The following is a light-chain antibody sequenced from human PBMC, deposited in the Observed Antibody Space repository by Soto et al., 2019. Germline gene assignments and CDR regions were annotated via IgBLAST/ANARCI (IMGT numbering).Light chain of an antibody. Sequence: DIVMTQSPLSLPVTPGEPASISCRSTKSLLHSNGYNYLDWYLQKPGQSPQLLIYLNSNRASGVLDRFSGSGSGTDFTLKISRVEAEDVGVYYCMQALQAPPTFGQGTKVEIK. CDR1: KSLLHSNGYNY. V-gene: IGKV2-28*01. CDR2: LNS. CDR3: MQALQAPPT. J-gene: IGKJ1*01.